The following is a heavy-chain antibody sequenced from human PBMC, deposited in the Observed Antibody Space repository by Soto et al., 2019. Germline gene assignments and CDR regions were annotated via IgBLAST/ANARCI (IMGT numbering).Heavy chain of an antibody. J-gene: IGHJ4*02. CDR3: ARRGDGSGSLDY. D-gene: IGHD3-10*01. CDR2: IYHSGTT. CDR1: GGSISSSIW. Sequence: QVQLQESGPGLVKPPGTLSLTCAVSGGSISSSIWWSWVRLPPGKGLEWIGEIYHSGTTNYNPSLKSRDTISVDKTQNQFSLKMSSLTAADTAVYYCARRGDGSGSLDYWGQGTLVTVFS. V-gene: IGHV4-4*03.